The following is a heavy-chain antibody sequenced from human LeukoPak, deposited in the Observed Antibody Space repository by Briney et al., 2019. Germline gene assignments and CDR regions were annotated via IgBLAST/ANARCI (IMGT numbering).Heavy chain of an antibody. D-gene: IGHD2-2*01. J-gene: IGHJ4*02. CDR3: ARDHSYYCSSTSCPNFDY. V-gene: IGHV3-11*01. CDR1: GFTFSDYY. Sequence: GGSLRLSCAASGFTFSDYYMSWIRQAPGKGLEWVSYISSSGSTIYYADSVKGRFTISRDSAKNSLYLQMNSLRAEDTAVYYCARDHSYYCSSTSCPNFDYWGQGTLVTVSS. CDR2: ISSSGSTI.